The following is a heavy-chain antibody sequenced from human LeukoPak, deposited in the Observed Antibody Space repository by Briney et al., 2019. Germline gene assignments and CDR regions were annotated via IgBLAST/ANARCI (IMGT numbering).Heavy chain of an antibody. CDR1: GDSINSLDL. V-gene: IGHV4-4*02. Sequence: PSETLSLTCTVPGDSINSLDLWSWVHQPPGKGLEWIGEMYLSGTTHSNPSVKSRVTISIDKSKNQFFLNLSSVTAADTAVYYCAGLVGRYSSGLYYYYFDYWGQGTLVTVSS. CDR3: AGLVGRYSSGLYYYYFDY. J-gene: IGHJ4*02. D-gene: IGHD3-22*01. CDR2: MYLSGTT.